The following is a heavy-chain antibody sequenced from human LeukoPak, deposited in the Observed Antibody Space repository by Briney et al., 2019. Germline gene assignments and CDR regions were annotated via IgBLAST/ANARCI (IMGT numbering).Heavy chain of an antibody. D-gene: IGHD3-3*01. J-gene: IGHJ6*02. CDR1: GFTFSSFA. V-gene: IGHV3-30*14. Sequence: GGSLRLSCAASGFTFSSFAMHWVRQAPGKGLQWVAVVSYDGSNKYYTDSVKGRFTISRDNPKNTLYLQMNSLRAEDTAVYYCARVPISEKYYYYYGMDVWGQGTTVTVSS. CDR2: VSYDGSNK. CDR3: ARVPISEKYYYYYGMDV.